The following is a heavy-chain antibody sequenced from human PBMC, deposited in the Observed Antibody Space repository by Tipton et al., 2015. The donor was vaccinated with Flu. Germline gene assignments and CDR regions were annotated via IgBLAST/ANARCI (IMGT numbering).Heavy chain of an antibody. V-gene: IGHV4-39*07. CDR2: IFHTGST. D-gene: IGHD4-11*01. Sequence: TLSLTCTVSGDSIRSSTYYWGWIRQPLGKGLEWIGNIFHTGSTYHNPSLKSRVTISVDTSKNQFSLKVVSVTAADTAVYYRARRDYSNYVSDPKSWFDPWGQGILVTVSS. CDR3: ARRDYSNYVSDPKSWFDP. CDR1: GDSIRSSTYY. J-gene: IGHJ5*02.